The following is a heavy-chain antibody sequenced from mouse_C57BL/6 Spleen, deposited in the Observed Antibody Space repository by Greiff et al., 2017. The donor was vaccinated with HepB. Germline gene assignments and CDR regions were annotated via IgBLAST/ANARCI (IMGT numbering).Heavy chain of an antibody. V-gene: IGHV1-80*01. CDR3: ARDHYTHYYAMDY. CDR1: GYAFSSYW. J-gene: IGHJ4*01. D-gene: IGHD2-12*01. Sequence: VQLQQSGAELVKPGASVKISCKASGYAFSSYWMNWVKQRPGKGLEWIGQIYPGDGDTNYNGKFKGKATLTADKSSSTAYMQLSSLTSEDSAVYFCARDHYTHYYAMDYWGQGTTVTVSS. CDR2: IYPGDGDT.